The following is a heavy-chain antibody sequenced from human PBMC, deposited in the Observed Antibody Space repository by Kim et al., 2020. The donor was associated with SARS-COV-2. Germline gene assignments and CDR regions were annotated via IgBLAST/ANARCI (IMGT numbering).Heavy chain of an antibody. J-gene: IGHJ6*02. CDR2: ISSSSSYI. CDR1: GFTFSSYS. CDR3: ARVQVWFGELLTLHSYYYYGMDV. Sequence: GGSLRLSCAASGFTFSSYSMNWVRQAPGKGLEWVSSISSSSSYIYYADSVKGRFTISRDNAKNSLYLQMNSLRAEDTAVYYCARVQVWFGELLTLHSYYYYGMDVWGQGTTVTVSS. D-gene: IGHD3-10*01. V-gene: IGHV3-21*01.